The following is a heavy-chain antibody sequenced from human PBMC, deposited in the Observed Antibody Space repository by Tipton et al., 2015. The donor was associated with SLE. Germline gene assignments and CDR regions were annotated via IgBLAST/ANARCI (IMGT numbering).Heavy chain of an antibody. Sequence: LRLSCTVSGGSISSSSYYWGWIRQPPGKGLEWIGSIYYSGSTYYNPSLKSRVTTSVDTSKNQFSLKLSSVTAADTAVYYCARQGDEHIVVVIAKSWFDPWGQGTLVTVSS. CDR2: IYYSGST. D-gene: IGHD2-21*01. CDR3: ARQGDEHIVVVIAKSWFDP. CDR1: GGSISSSSYY. V-gene: IGHV4-39*07. J-gene: IGHJ5*02.